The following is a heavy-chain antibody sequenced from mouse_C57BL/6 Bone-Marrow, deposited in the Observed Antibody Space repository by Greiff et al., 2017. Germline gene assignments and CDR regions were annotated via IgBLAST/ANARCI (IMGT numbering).Heavy chain of an antibody. CDR2: ISSGGSYN. CDR3: AIHWITTVVAPAWFAY. CDR1: GFTFSSYG. Sequence: DVKLVESGGDLVKPGGSLKLSCAASGFTFSSYGMSWVRQTPDKRLEWVATISSGGSYNYSPDSVKGRFTISRDNAKNTLYLQMRSLKSEDTAMYYCAIHWITTVVAPAWFAYGGQGTLVTVSA. D-gene: IGHD1-1*01. J-gene: IGHJ3*01. V-gene: IGHV5-6*02.